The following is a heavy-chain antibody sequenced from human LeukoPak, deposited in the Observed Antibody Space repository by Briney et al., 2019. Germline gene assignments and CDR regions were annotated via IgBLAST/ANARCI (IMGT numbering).Heavy chain of an antibody. Sequence: KPSETLSLTCGVSGPSFSSYYWSWIRQTPGKGLEWIGEVIHSGYTNMYPPLKSRVTISVEESKKQFSLRMKTVTAADTAVYFWARMTTGHDYWGQGTLVTVSS. V-gene: IGHV4-34*12. D-gene: IGHD4-17*01. CDR3: ARMTTGHDY. J-gene: IGHJ4*02. CDR2: VIHSGYT. CDR1: GPSFSSYY.